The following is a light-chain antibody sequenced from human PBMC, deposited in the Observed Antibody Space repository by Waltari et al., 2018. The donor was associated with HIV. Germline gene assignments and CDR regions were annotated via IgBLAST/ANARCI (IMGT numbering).Light chain of an antibody. V-gene: IGKV3-15*01. J-gene: IGKJ4*01. Sequence: EIVMTQSPATLSVSPGERATLSCRASQSISNNLAWYQQKPGQAPRLLLYGASTRATGIPARFSGSGSGTEFTLTIGSLQSEDFAVYYCQQYKDWLALTFGGGTKVEIK. CDR2: GAS. CDR1: QSISNN. CDR3: QQYKDWLALT.